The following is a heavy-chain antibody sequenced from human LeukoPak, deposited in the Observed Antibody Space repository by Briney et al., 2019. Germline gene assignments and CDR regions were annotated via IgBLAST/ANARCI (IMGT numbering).Heavy chain of an antibody. Sequence: PGRSLRLSCAASGFTFSSYSMNWVRQAPGKGLEWVSSISSSSSYIYYADSVKGRFTISRDNAKNSLYLQMNSLRAEDTAVYYCARARELLVSSFDYWGQGTLVTVSS. D-gene: IGHD1-26*01. CDR3: ARARELLVSSFDY. CDR1: GFTFSSYS. V-gene: IGHV3-21*01. J-gene: IGHJ4*02. CDR2: ISSSSSYI.